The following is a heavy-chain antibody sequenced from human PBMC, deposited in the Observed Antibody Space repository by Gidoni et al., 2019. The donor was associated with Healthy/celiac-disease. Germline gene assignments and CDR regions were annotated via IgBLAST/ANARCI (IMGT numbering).Heavy chain of an antibody. J-gene: IGHJ4*02. CDR2: LNHSGST. CDR3: ARRGYSYGHPNYFDY. D-gene: IGHD5-18*01. V-gene: IGHV4-34*01. CDR1: GASFRGYY. Sequence: QVQLQQWGAGLLKPSETLSLTCAVYGASFRGYYWSWIRQPPGKGLEWIGELNHSGSTNYNPSLKSRVTISVDTSKNQFSLKLSSVTAADTAVYYCARRGYSYGHPNYFDYWGQGTLVTVSS.